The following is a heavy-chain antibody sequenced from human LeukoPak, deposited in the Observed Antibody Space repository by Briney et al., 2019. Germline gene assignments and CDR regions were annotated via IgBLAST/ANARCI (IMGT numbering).Heavy chain of an antibody. CDR2: ISSSSSTI. J-gene: IGHJ3*02. Sequence: GGSLRLSCAASGFTFSSYSMNWVRQAPGKGLEWVSYISSSSSTIYYADSVKGRFTISRDNAKNSLYLRMNSLRAEDTAVYYCARAFGELFHDAFDIWGQGTMVTVSS. V-gene: IGHV3-48*01. CDR3: ARAFGELFHDAFDI. CDR1: GFTFSSYS. D-gene: IGHD3-10*01.